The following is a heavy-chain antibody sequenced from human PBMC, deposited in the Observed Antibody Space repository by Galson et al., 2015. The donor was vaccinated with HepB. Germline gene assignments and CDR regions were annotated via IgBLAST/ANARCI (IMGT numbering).Heavy chain of an antibody. V-gene: IGHV1-18*04. CDR1: GSTFTSYG. CDR3: ARVGSPASWGSYGMDV. J-gene: IGHJ6*02. Sequence: SVKVSCKASGSTFTSYGISWVRQAPGQGLEWMGWISAYNGNTNYAQKLQGRVTMTTDTSTSTAYMELRSLRSDDTAVYYCARVGSPASWGSYGMDVWGQGTTVTVSS. CDR2: ISAYNGNT. D-gene: IGHD3-16*01.